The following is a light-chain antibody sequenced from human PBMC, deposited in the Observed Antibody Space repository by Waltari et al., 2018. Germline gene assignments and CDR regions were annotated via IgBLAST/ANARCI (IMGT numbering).Light chain of an antibody. CDR1: SPNIGTNV. CDR3: VAWDDRLNGWV. CDR2: GNI. V-gene: IGLV1-44*01. J-gene: IGLJ3*02. Sequence: QSVLTQPPSVSGTPGQRVTISCSGGSPNIGTNVVNWYQQIPGTAPKLLIYGNIHRPSWVPDRFSGSKSGTSASLAIGGLQSQDEADYYCVAWDDRLNGWVFGGGTKLTVL.